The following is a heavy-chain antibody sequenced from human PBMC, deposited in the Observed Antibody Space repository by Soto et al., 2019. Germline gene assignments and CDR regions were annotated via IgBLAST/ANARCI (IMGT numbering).Heavy chain of an antibody. D-gene: IGHD2-2*02. Sequence: ASVKVSCKASGYTFTGYYMHWVRQAPGQGLEWMGWINPNSGGTNYAQKFQGWVTMTRDTSISTAYMELSRLRSDDTAVYYCARDSCSSTSCYNELRGYMDVWGKGTTVTVSS. CDR1: GYTFTGYY. J-gene: IGHJ6*03. CDR2: INPNSGGT. V-gene: IGHV1-2*04. CDR3: ARDSCSSTSCYNELRGYMDV.